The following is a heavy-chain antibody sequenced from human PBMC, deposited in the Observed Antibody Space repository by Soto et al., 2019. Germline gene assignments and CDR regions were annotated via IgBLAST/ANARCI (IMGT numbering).Heavy chain of an antibody. CDR3: AKDKTDCSGGSCSYYYYYMDV. CDR1: GFTFDDYA. CDR2: ISWNSGSI. Sequence: GGSLRLSCAASGFTFDDYAMHWVRQAPGKGLEWVSGISWNSGSIGYADSVKGRFTISRDNAKNSLYLQMNSLRAEDTALYYCAKDKTDCSGGSCSYYYYYMDVWGKGTTVTVSS. V-gene: IGHV3-9*01. D-gene: IGHD2-15*01. J-gene: IGHJ6*03.